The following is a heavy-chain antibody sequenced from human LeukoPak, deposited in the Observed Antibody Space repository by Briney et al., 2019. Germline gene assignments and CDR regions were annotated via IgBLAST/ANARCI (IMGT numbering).Heavy chain of an antibody. CDR3: AREILVVGANYGMDV. CDR2: ISYDGSNK. CDR1: GFIFSSYS. Sequence: GGSLRLSCAASGFIFSSYSMNWVRQAPGKGLEWVAVISYDGSNKYYADSVKGRFTISRDNSKNTLYLQMNSLRAEDTAVYFCAREILVVGANYGMDVWGQGTTVTVSS. V-gene: IGHV3-30*03. D-gene: IGHD1-26*01. J-gene: IGHJ6*02.